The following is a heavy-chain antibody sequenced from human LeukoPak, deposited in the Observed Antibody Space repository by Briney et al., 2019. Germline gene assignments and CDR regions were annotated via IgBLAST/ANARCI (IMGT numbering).Heavy chain of an antibody. D-gene: IGHD2-2*01. CDR2: ISYDGSNK. J-gene: IGHJ6*02. CDR3: ARDVVPAAIYYYYGMDV. V-gene: IGHV3-30-3*01. Sequence: QPGGSLRLSCAASGFTFSSYAMHWVRQAPGKGLEWVAVISYDGSNKYYADSVKGRFTISRDNSKNTLYLQMNSLRAEDTAVYYCARDVVPAAIYYYYGMDVWGQGTTVTVSS. CDR1: GFTFSSYA.